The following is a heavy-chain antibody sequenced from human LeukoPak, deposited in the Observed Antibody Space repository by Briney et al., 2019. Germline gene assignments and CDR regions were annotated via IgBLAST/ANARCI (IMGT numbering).Heavy chain of an antibody. Sequence: GGSLRLSCAASGFTLSTYAMSWVRQTPGKGLEWVAATSSSDAGTYHADSVRGRFTISRDNAKNSLYLHMNSLRAEDTAVYYCARVVSVAWSERRPGYYYMDVWGKGTTVTVSS. V-gene: IGHV3-21*06. CDR3: ARVVSVAWSERRPGYYYMDV. CDR1: GFTLSTYA. J-gene: IGHJ6*03. CDR2: TSSSDAGT. D-gene: IGHD1-1*01.